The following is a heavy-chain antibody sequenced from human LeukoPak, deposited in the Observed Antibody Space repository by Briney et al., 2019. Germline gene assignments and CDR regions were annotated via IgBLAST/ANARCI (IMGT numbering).Heavy chain of an antibody. CDR1: GFTFSSYS. V-gene: IGHV3-21*01. Sequence: GGSLRLSCAASGFTFSSYSMNWVRQAPGKGLEWVSSISSSSSYIYYADSVKGRFTISRDNAQNSLYLQMNSLRAEDTAVYYCARMHYDSSGYGIDYWGQGTLVTVSS. J-gene: IGHJ4*02. CDR3: ARMHYDSSGYGIDY. D-gene: IGHD3-22*01. CDR2: ISSSSSYI.